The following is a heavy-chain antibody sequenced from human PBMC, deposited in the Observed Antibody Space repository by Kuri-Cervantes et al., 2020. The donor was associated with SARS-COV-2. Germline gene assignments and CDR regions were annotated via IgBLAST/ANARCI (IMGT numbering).Heavy chain of an antibody. CDR3: AKEGRVPAARYYYYGMDV. CDR2: ISGSGGST. J-gene: IGHJ6*02. V-gene: IGHV3-23*01. CDR1: GFTFSSYA. D-gene: IGHD2-2*01. Sequence: LSLICAASGFTFSSYAMSWVRQAPGKGLEWVSAISGSGGSTYYADSVKGRFTISRDNSKNTLYLQMNSLRAEDTAVYYCAKEGRVPAARYYYYGMDVWGQGTTVTVSS.